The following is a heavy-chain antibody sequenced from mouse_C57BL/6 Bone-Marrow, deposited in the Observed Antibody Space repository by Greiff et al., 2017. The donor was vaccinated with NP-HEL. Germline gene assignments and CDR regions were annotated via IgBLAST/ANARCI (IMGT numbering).Heavy chain of an antibody. D-gene: IGHD1-1*01. CDR1: GFTITDDY. J-gene: IGHJ4*01. CDR2: IDPENGDT. V-gene: IGHV14-4*01. CDR3: TTGGSSPYAMDY. Sequence: EVQLQQSGAELVRPGASVKLSCTVSGFTITDDYMHWVKQRPEQGLEWIGWIDPENGDTEYASKFQGKATITADTSSNTAYLQLSSLTSEDTAVYYCTTGGSSPYAMDYWGQGTSVTVSS.